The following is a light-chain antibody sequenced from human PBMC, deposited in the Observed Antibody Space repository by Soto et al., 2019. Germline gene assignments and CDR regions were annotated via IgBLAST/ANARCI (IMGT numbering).Light chain of an antibody. Sequence: EIVMTQSPATLSVSPGERATLSCRASQSVSNNLAWYQKKTGQAPRLLIYGASTRATGIPARFSGSWSGTEFTLTISSLQSEDFAFYYCQQYNNWWTFGQGTRVDIK. V-gene: IGKV3-15*01. CDR1: QSVSNN. CDR2: GAS. J-gene: IGKJ1*01. CDR3: QQYNNWWT.